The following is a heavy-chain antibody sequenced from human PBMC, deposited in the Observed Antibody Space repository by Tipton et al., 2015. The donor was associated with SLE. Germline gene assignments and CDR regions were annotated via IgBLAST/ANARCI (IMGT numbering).Heavy chain of an antibody. Sequence: GSLRLSCAASGFTFSSYWMHWVRQAPGKGLVWVSRINSDGSSTSYADSVKGRFTISRDNAKNTLYLQMNSLRAEDTAVYYCARFELGYCSGGSCYDAFDIWGQGTMVTVSS. D-gene: IGHD2-15*01. J-gene: IGHJ3*02. CDR3: ARFELGYCSGGSCYDAFDI. V-gene: IGHV3-74*01. CDR2: INSDGSST. CDR1: GFTFSSYW.